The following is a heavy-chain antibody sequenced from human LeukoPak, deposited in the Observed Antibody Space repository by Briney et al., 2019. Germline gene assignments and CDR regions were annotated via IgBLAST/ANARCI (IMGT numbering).Heavy chain of an antibody. CDR2: INPNSGGT. V-gene: IGHV1-2*02. J-gene: IGHJ5*02. Sequence: ASVKVSCKASGYTFTGYYMHWVRQAPGQGLEWMGWINPNSGGTNYARKFQGRVTMTRDTSISTAYMELSRLRSDDTAVYYCARDFLREVVVITGNWFDPWGQGTLVTVSS. D-gene: IGHD3-22*01. CDR1: GYTFTGYY. CDR3: ARDFLREVVVITGNWFDP.